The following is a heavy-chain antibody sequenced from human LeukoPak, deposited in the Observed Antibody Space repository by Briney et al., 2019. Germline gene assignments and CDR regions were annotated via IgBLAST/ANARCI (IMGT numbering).Heavy chain of an antibody. J-gene: IGHJ4*01. CDR3: ARSHYYDSGGYYDHFDY. D-gene: IGHD3-22*01. CDR1: GFSLSTSGMC. CDR2: IDWDDDK. Sequence: SGPALVKPTQTLTLTCTFSGFSLSTSGMCVSWIRQPPGKALEWLARIDWDDDKYYSTSLQTRLTISKDTSKNQVVLTMTNMDPVDTATYYCARSHYYDSGGYYDHFDYWGHGNPFTVSS. V-gene: IGHV2-70*11.